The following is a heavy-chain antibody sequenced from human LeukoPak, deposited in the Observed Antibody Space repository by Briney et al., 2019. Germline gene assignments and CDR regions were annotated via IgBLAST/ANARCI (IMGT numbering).Heavy chain of an antibody. CDR2: IRSDGSDT. V-gene: IGHV3-74*01. Sequence: GGSLRLSCAASGFTFSDTWMHWVRQAPGEGLVWVSRIRSDGSDTRYAESVKGRFTISRDNSKNTLYLQMNSLRAEDTAVYYCAKPKCTNGVCLYYFDYWGQGTLVTVSS. J-gene: IGHJ4*02. CDR1: GFTFSDTW. CDR3: AKPKCTNGVCLYYFDY. D-gene: IGHD2-8*01.